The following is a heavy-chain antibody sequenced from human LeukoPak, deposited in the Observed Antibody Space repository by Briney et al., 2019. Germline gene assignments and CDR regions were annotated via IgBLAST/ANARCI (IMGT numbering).Heavy chain of an antibody. J-gene: IGHJ6*02. CDR1: GYTFTSYY. Sequence: ASVKVSCKASGYTFTSYYMHWVRQAPGQGLEWMGIINPSGGSTSYAQKFQGRVTMTRDTSTSTVYMELSSLRSEDTAVYYCARDTVSPTYYYGSGSYWYYYYGMDVWGQGTTVTVSS. CDR3: ARDTVSPTYYYGSGSYWYYYYGMDV. D-gene: IGHD3-10*01. CDR2: INPSGGST. V-gene: IGHV1-46*01.